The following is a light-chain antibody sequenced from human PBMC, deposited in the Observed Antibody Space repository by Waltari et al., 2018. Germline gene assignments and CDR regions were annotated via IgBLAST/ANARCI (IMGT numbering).Light chain of an antibody. CDR1: QSVSNTY. J-gene: IGKJ2*01. Sequence: PGALSVSPGERASLSCRASQSVSNTYIAWYQQEPGQAPRLLIHDTSRRATGIPDRFSGSGSGTDFTLTISRLEPEDFAVYYCQQYDTSPYTFGQGTKLEIK. V-gene: IGKV3-20*01. CDR2: DTS. CDR3: QQYDTSPYT.